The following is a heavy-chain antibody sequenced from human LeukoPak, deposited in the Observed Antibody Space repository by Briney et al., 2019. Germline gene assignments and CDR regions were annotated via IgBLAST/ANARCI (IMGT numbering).Heavy chain of an antibody. CDR3: AREVVQDGAFDI. D-gene: IGHD5-24*01. CDR1: GGSISSYY. V-gene: IGHV4-59*01. CDR2: IYYSGST. J-gene: IGHJ3*02. Sequence: SSETLSLTCTVSGGSISSYYWSWIRQPPGKGLEWIGYIYYSGSTNYNPSLKSRVTISVDTSKNQFSLKLSSVTAADTAVYYCAREVVQDGAFDIWGRGTMVTVSS.